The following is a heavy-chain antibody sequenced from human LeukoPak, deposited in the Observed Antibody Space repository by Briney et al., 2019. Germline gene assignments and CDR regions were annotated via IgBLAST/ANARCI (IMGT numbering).Heavy chain of an antibody. Sequence: GGSLRLSCAASGFTFNIHAMTWARQAPGRGLEWVSVISPNGDSTFYADSVKGRFTISRDNSKNMVFLQMDSLGAEDMAVYYCARNWGLDYWGQGTLVTVS. J-gene: IGHJ4*02. CDR1: GFTFNIHA. V-gene: IGHV3-23*01. CDR3: ARNWGLDY. CDR2: ISPNGDST. D-gene: IGHD7-27*01.